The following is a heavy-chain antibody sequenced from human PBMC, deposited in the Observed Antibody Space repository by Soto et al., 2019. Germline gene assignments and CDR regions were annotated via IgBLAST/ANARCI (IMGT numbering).Heavy chain of an antibody. V-gene: IGHV4-31*03. Sequence: SETLTLTCTVSGASTSRGGSYWSWIRQHPGKGLEWIGYIYYSGTTDYNPSLRSRVTITLDTSKNQFSLRLSSVTAADTAVYYCSRAFAARNYYYYGMDVWGQGTTVTVSS. CDR1: GASTSRGGSY. J-gene: IGHJ6*02. CDR2: IYYSGTT. CDR3: SRAFAARNYYYYGMDV. D-gene: IGHD6-6*01.